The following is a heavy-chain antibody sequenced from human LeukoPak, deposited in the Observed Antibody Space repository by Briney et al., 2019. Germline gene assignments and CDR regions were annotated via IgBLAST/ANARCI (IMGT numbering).Heavy chain of an antibody. CDR2: IYYSGST. D-gene: IGHD6-19*01. V-gene: IGHV4-59*08. Sequence: NPSETLSLTCTVSGGSISSYYWSWIRQPPGKGLEWIGYIYYSGSTNYNPSLKSRVTISVDTFKNQFSLKLSSVTAADTAVYYCARHSTWGGWYDYWGQGTLVTVSS. J-gene: IGHJ4*02. CDR3: ARHSTWGGWYDY. CDR1: GGSISSYY.